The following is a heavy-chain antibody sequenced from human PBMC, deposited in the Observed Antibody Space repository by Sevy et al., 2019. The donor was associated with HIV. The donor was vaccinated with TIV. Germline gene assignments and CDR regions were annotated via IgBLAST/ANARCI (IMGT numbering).Heavy chain of an antibody. J-gene: IGHJ6*03. V-gene: IGHV3-53*01. CDR2: IYSGGST. Sequence: GGSLRLSCAASGFTVSSNYMSWVRQAPGKGLEWVSVIYSGGSTYYADSVKGRFTISRDNSKNTLYLQMNSLRAEDTAVYYCARIGVDTAMVTFHYYYMDVWGKRTTVTVSS. CDR1: GFTVSSNY. D-gene: IGHD5-18*01. CDR3: ARIGVDTAMVTFHYYYMDV.